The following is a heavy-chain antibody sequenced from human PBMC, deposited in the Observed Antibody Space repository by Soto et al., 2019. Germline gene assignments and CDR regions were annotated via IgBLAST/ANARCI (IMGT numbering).Heavy chain of an antibody. D-gene: IGHD5-18*01. J-gene: IGHJ4*02. CDR3: AARQRWIQLWLHGRGNYYFDY. CDR2: INHSGST. Sequence: SETLSLTCAVYGGSFSGYYWSWIRQPPGKGLEWIGEINHSGSTNYNPSLKSRVTISVDTSKNQFSLKLSSVTAADTAGYYCAARQRWIQLWLHGRGNYYFDYWGQGTLVTVSS. CDR1: GGSFSGYY. V-gene: IGHV4-34*01.